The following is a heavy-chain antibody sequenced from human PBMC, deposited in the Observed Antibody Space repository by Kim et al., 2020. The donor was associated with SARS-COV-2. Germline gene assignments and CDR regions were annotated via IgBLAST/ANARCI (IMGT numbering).Heavy chain of an antibody. CDR2: T. V-gene: IGHV3-15*01. CDR3: TTDDEGYGMDV. J-gene: IGHJ6*02. Sequence: TDYAAPVKGRFTISREDSKNTLYLQMNSLKTEDTAVYYCTTDDEGYGMDVWGQGTTVTVSS.